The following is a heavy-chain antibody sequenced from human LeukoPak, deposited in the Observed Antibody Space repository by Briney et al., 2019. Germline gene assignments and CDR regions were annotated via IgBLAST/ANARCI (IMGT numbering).Heavy chain of an antibody. CDR1: GFTFSSYW. CDR2: ISSSSGTI. D-gene: IGHD4-17*01. V-gene: IGHV3-48*04. CDR3: ASSDYGDYVGAFDI. Sequence: GGSLRLSCAASGFTFSSYWMSWVRQAPGKGLELLSYISSSSGTIYYADSVKGRFTISRDNAKNSLYLQMNSLRAEDTAVYYCASSDYGDYVGAFDIWGQGTMVTVSS. J-gene: IGHJ3*02.